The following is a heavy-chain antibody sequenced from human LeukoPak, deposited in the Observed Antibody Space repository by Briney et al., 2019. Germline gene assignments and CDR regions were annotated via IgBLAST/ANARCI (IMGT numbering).Heavy chain of an antibody. CDR1: GYSFTDYY. CDR3: ATSSVAPYYDSSGYYEFDY. V-gene: IGHV1-2*04. CDR2: INPFSGGT. D-gene: IGHD3-22*01. Sequence: ASLQVSCEASGYSFTDYYIHWVRQAPGQGLEWMGWINPFSGGTKYAQKFQGWVTMTRDTSISTAYMELSRLRSEGTAVYYCATSSVAPYYDSSGYYEFDYWGQGTLVTVSS. J-gene: IGHJ4*02.